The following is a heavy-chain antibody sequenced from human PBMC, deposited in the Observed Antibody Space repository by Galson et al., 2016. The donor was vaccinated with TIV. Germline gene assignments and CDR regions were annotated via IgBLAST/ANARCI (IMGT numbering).Heavy chain of an antibody. D-gene: IGHD3-10*01. CDR1: GYTFTRYY. Sequence: SVKASCKASGYTFTRYYTHWVRQAPGQGLEWMGIINPTGGSTTYAQKFQGRLTMTRDTSTSTVYMELNSLRSEDTAVYYCARGGQVQRFGPWGQGTLVTVSS. V-gene: IGHV1-46*01. CDR3: ARGGQVQRFGP. J-gene: IGHJ5*02. CDR2: INPTGGST.